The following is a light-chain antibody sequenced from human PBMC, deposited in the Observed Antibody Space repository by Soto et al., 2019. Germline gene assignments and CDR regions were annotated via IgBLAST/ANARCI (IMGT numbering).Light chain of an antibody. CDR1: QSISSY. CDR2: AAS. J-gene: IGKJ1*01. CDR3: QQSYLTPT. Sequence: QLSHAPASVSASPVYSAIVTCRASQSISSYLNLYQQKPGKIPKLQIYAASRLQSGVPSRFSGSGSGTDFTLTSIRLEPEEFATCYCQQSYLTPTFGQGTKVDIK. V-gene: IGKV1-39*01.